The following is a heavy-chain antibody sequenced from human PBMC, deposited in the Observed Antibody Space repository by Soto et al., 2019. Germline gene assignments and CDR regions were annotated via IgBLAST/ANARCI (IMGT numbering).Heavy chain of an antibody. CDR3: GTGDAFDS. V-gene: IGHV3-15*01. D-gene: IGHD7-27*01. CDR2: IKSKSAGGTI. Sequence: EVQLVESGGGLVKPGGSLRLSCAASGFIFRNAWMSWVRQTPGKGLEWVGRIKSKSAGGTIDYAPSVKGRFIIARDDSQNPLDLQMDTRSTEDTAVYYCGTGDAFDSLGQETMVTVSS. J-gene: IGHJ3*02. CDR1: GFIFRNAW.